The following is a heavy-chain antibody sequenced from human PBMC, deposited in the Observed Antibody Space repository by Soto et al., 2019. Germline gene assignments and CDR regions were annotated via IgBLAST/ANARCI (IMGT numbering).Heavy chain of an antibody. CDR3: TRLKVGATTYRKDYGMDV. D-gene: IGHD1-26*01. V-gene: IGHV3-73*01. CDR1: GFTFSGSA. J-gene: IGHJ6*02. Sequence: GGSLRLSCAASGFTFSGSAMHWVRQASGKGLEWVGRIRSKANSYATAYAASVKGRFIISRDDSKNTAYLQMNSLKTEDTAVYYCTRLKVGATTYRKDYGMDVWGQGTTVTVSS. CDR2: IRSKANSYAT.